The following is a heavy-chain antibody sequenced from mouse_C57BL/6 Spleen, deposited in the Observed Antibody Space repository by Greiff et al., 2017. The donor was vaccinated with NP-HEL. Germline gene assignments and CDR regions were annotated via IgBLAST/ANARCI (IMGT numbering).Heavy chain of an antibody. Sequence: VQLQQSGAELARPGASVKMSCKASGYTFTSYTMHWVKQRPGQGLEWIGYINPSSGYTKYNQKFKDKATLTADTSSSTAYMQLSSLTSEDSAVYDCDRSDYYGSSDYWGQGTTLTVSS. CDR2: INPSSGYT. D-gene: IGHD1-1*01. V-gene: IGHV1-4*01. J-gene: IGHJ2*01. CDR3: DRSDYYGSSDY. CDR1: GYTFTSYT.